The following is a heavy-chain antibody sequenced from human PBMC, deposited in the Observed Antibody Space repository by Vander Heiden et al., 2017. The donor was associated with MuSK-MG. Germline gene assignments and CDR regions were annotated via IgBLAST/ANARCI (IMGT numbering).Heavy chain of an antibody. Sequence: QVQLVQSGAEVKKPGSSVKVSCKASGGTFRSYAIRGVRQAPGQGLEWMGGIIPIFGTANYAQKFQGRVTITADESTSTAYMELSSLRSEDTTVYYCARAPLRGYCSGGSCYFPPDYWGQGTLVTVSS. CDR1: GGTFRSYA. J-gene: IGHJ4*02. CDR3: ARAPLRGYCSGGSCYFPPDY. V-gene: IGHV1-69*01. D-gene: IGHD2-15*01. CDR2: IIPIFGTA.